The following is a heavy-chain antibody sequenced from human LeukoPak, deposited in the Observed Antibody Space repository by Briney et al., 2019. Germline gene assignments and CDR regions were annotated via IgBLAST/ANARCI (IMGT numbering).Heavy chain of an antibody. D-gene: IGHD5-12*01. CDR3: ARDPDIVATVYYFDY. CDR2: ISYDGSNK. V-gene: IGHV3-30-3*01. CDR1: GFTFSSYA. Sequence: QPGGSLRLSCAASGFTFSSYAVHWVRQAPGKGLEWVAVISYDGSNKYYADSVKGRFTISRDNSKNTLYLQMNSLRAEDTAVYYCARDPDIVATVYYFDYWGQGTLVTVSS. J-gene: IGHJ4*02.